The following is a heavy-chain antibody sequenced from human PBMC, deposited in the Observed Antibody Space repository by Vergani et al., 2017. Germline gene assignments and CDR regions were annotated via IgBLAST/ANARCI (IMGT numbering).Heavy chain of an antibody. D-gene: IGHD5-18*01. J-gene: IGHJ3*02. CDR2: ISWNSGSI. Sequence: EVQLVESGGGLVQPGRSLRLSCAASGFTFDDYAMHWVRQAPGKGLEWVSGISWNSGSIGYADSVKGRFTISRDNAKNSLYLQMNSLRAEDTAVYYCARDGERWLPDAFDIWGQGTMVTVSS. CDR1: GFTFDDYA. CDR3: ARDGERWLPDAFDI. V-gene: IGHV3-9*01.